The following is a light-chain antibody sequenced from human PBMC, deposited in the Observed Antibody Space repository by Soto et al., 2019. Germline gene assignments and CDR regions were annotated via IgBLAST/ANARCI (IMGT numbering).Light chain of an antibody. Sequence: QSALTQPRSVSGSPGQSVTISCTGTTGDVGAYNFVSWYQHHPGKAPKLMIYDASERPSGVPDRFSASKSGNTASLTISGLQAEDEADYFCCSYAGSFTWVFGGGTQLTVL. CDR1: TGDVGAYNF. J-gene: IGLJ3*02. V-gene: IGLV2-11*01. CDR2: DAS. CDR3: CSYAGSFTWV.